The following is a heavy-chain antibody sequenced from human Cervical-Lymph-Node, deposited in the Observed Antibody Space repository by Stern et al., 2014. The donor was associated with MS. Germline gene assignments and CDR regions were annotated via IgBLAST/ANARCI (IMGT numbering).Heavy chain of an antibody. J-gene: IGHJ5*02. Sequence: VQLVESGAEVKKPGESLKISCKGSGYSFTSYWIGWVRQMPGKGLEWMGVINPGDSDTRYSPSFQGQVTISADKSISTAYLQWSSLKASDTAMYYCARRHCSSRRCGWFDPWGQGTLVTVSS. CDR1: GYSFTSYW. CDR3: ARRHCSSRRCGWFDP. V-gene: IGHV5-51*01. D-gene: IGHD2-2*01. CDR2: INPGDSDT.